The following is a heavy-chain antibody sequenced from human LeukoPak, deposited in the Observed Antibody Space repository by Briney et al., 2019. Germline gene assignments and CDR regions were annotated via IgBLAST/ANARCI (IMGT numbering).Heavy chain of an antibody. CDR2: ISYDGSNK. J-gene: IGHJ4*02. D-gene: IGHD1-26*01. V-gene: IGHV3-30*04. Sequence: GGSLSLSCAASGFTFSSYAMHWVRQAPGKGLEWVAVISYDGSNKYYADSVKGRFTISRDNSKNTLYLQMNNLRAEDTAVYYCARSGSYSTFDYWGQGTLVTVSS. CDR3: ARSGSYSTFDY. CDR1: GFTFSSYA.